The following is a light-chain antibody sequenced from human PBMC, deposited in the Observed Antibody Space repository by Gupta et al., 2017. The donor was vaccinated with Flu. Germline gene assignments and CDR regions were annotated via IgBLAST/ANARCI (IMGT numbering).Light chain of an antibody. J-gene: IGLJ1*01. CDR1: SNDVGGSNR. CDR2: DVT. CDR3: SAHAGRVTWV. V-gene: IGLV2-11*01. Sequence: QSAPTQPRSVSGSPGQSVTISCTGTSNDVGGSNRVSWYEQRPGKAPKLILYDVTERPAGVPARFSGSKSGNTASLTISGLQADDEADYYCSAHAGRVTWVFGTGTKVTVL.